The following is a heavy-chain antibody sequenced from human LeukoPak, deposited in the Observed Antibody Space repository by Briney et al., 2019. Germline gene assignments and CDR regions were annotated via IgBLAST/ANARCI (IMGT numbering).Heavy chain of an antibody. CDR1: GYTFTSYY. V-gene: IGHV1-46*01. Sequence: ASVKVSCKASGYTFTSYYMHWVRQAPGQGLEWMGIINPSGGSTSYAQKFQGRVTMTRDTSISTAYMELSRLRSDDTAVYYCAREVSKIVLMVYATFDYWGQGTLVTVSS. CDR3: AREVSKIVLMVYATFDY. CDR2: INPSGGST. J-gene: IGHJ4*02. D-gene: IGHD2-8*01.